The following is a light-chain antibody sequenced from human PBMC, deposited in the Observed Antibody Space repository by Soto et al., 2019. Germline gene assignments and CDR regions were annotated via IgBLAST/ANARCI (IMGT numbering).Light chain of an antibody. CDR2: ATS. V-gene: IGKV1D-16*01. Sequence: DLQMTQSSSTLSAPVGDRVTITCRASQGLNDWVAWYQQKPEKAPQSLIYATSRLESGVPSRFSGSRSGTDFTLTINNLQPEDFATYYCQQYGTYRSTFGQGTRLEIK. J-gene: IGKJ5*01. CDR1: QGLNDW. CDR3: QQYGTYRST.